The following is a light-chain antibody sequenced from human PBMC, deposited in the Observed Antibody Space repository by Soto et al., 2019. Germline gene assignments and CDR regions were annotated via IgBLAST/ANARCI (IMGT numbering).Light chain of an antibody. J-gene: IGKJ1*01. CDR1: QTVTSNY. CDR3: QHYVTSLTT. Sequence: EIVLTQFPGTLSLSPGERATLSCGASQTVTSNYLAWYQQKPGQAPRLLIFGASIRVTGIPDRFIGSGSGTDFTLTISRLEPEDFAVYYCQHYVTSLTTFGQGTKVDIK. CDR2: GAS. V-gene: IGKV3-20*01.